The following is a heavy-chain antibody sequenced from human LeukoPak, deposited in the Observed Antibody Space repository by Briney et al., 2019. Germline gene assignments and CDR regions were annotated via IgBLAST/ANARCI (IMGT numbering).Heavy chain of an antibody. J-gene: IGHJ4*02. D-gene: IGHD1-26*01. V-gene: IGHV4-4*07. CDR3: ARGGGSYSDY. CDR2: LDPSGST. Sequence: SETLSLTCTVSGGSISGYYWTWIRQPVGKGLEWIGRLDPSGSTNYNPSLNSRVTMSVDTSKNQFSLKLTSVTAADTAVYYCARGGGSYSDYWGQGTLVTVSS. CDR1: GGSISGYY.